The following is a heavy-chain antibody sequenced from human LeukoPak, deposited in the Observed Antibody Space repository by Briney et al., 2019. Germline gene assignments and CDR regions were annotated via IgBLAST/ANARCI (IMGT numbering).Heavy chain of an antibody. Sequence: GGSLRLSCAASGFIFSTYGMSWVRQAPGKRLEWVSAISGGGHNTYSADSVKGRFTISRDNSKNTLYLQMNSLRAEDTAVYYCVKGYYSLDYWGQGTLVTVSS. J-gene: IGHJ4*02. D-gene: IGHD3-10*01. CDR1: GFIFSTYG. V-gene: IGHV3-23*01. CDR2: ISGGGHNT. CDR3: VKGYYSLDY.